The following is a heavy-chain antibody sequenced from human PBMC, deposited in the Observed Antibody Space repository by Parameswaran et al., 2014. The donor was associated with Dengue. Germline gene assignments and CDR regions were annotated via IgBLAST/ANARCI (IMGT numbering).Heavy chain of an antibody. V-gene: IGHV1-69*01. CDR2: IIPIFGTA. CDR3: ARDFLGDIVVVPAAGGWFDP. CDR1: GGTFSSYA. D-gene: IGHD2-2*01. Sequence: KISFAASGGTFSSYAISWVRQAPGQGLEWMGGIIPIFGTANYAQKFQGRVTITADESTSTAYMELSSLRSEDTAVYYCARDFLGDIVVVPAAGGWFDPGAREPWSPSPQ. J-gene: IGHJ5*02.